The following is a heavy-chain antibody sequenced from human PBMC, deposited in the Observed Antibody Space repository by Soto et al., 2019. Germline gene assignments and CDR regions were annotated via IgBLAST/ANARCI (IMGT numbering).Heavy chain of an antibody. V-gene: IGHV3-23*01. CDR1: GFTFSTYA. CDR2: ISGSGGST. Sequence: EVQLLESGGGLVQPGGSLRLSCAASGFTFSTYAMNWVRQAPGKGLEWVSVISGSGGSTYYADSVKGQFTISRDNSKNTVYLQMNSLRAEDTAVYYCAKRAYCSSTSCYHSFDYWGQGTLVTVSS. D-gene: IGHD2-2*01. CDR3: AKRAYCSSTSCYHSFDY. J-gene: IGHJ4*02.